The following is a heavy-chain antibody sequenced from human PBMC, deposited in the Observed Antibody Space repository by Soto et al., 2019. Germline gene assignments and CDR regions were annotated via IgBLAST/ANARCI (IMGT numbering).Heavy chain of an antibody. CDR1: SGPFSGFY. CDR2: INHSGSS. Sequence: PSETLSLTCAVHSGPFSGFYWTWIRQPPGKGLEWIGEINHSGSSNYNPPLKSRVTMSLDTSRNQFSLSLNSVTAADTAVYYCARMAGPWYFDLWGRGTLVTVSS. J-gene: IGHJ2*01. CDR3: ARMAGPWYFDL. V-gene: IGHV4-34*01.